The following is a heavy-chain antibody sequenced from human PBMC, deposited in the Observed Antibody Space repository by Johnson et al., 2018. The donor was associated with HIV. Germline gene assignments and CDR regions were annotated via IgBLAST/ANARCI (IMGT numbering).Heavy chain of an antibody. Sequence: QVQLVESGGGLIQPGGSLRLSCAASGFTFSSYAMHWVRQAPGKGLEWVAVISYDGSNKYYGDSVKGRLTISRDNSKNTLFLQMDSLRTEDTGVYYCAKAYCPGCDGFDIWGQGTLVTVSS. V-gene: IGHV3-30*04. CDR2: ISYDGSNK. D-gene: IGHD2-21*01. CDR1: GFTFSSYA. J-gene: IGHJ3*02. CDR3: AKAYCPGCDGFDI.